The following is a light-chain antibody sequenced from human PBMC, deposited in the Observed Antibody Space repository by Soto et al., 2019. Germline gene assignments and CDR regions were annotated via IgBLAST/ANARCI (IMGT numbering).Light chain of an antibody. CDR2: GDN. CDR1: SPNIGAEYD. J-gene: IGLJ1*01. CDR3: AAWDDSLSGYG. V-gene: IGLV1-40*01. Sequence: QSVLTQPPSVSGAPGQRVAISCTGSSPNIGAEYDVHWYQQLPGTAPKRLIYGDNNRPSGVPDRFSGSKSGTSASLAIAGLQPEDEAHYYCAAWDDSLSGYGFGTGTKVNV.